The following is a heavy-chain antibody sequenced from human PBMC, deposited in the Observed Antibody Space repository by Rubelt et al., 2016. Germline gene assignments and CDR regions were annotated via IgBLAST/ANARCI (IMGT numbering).Heavy chain of an antibody. CDR1: GGSFSGYY. CDR2: INHSGST. J-gene: IGHJ3*02. Sequence: QVQLQQWGAGLLKPSETLSLTCAVYGGSFSGYYWSWIRQPPGKGLEWIGEINHSGSTNYNPSLKRRVTISVDTSKNQFSLKLSAVTAADTAVYYCARPGSTEGDAFDIWGQGTMVTVSS. D-gene: IGHD2-2*01. CDR3: ARPGSTEGDAFDI. V-gene: IGHV4-34*01.